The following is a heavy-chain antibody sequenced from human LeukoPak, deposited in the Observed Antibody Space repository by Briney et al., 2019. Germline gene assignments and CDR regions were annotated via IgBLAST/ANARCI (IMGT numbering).Heavy chain of an antibody. D-gene: IGHD3-10*01. J-gene: IGHJ5*02. CDR2: INPNSGGT. CDR3: ARSGEYGVMVRAYNWFDP. Sequence: GASVKVSCKASGYTFTGYYMHWVRQAPGQGLEWMGWINPNSGGTNYAQKFQGRVTMTRDTSISTAYMELSRLRSDDTAVYYCARSGEYGVMVRAYNWFDPWGQGTLVTVSS. V-gene: IGHV1-2*02. CDR1: GYTFTGYY.